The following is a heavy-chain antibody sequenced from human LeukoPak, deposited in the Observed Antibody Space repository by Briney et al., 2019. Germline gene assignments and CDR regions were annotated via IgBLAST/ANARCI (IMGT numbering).Heavy chain of an antibody. D-gene: IGHD3-22*01. Sequence: PGGSLKLSCAASGFTFSSYGMHWVRQAPGKGLEWVAFIRYDGSNKYYADSVKGRFTISRDNSKNTLYLQMNSLRAEDTAVYYCAKDSSPYYYDSSGYHDYWGQGTLVTVSS. CDR1: GFTFSSYG. J-gene: IGHJ4*02. CDR3: AKDSSPYYYDSSGYHDY. CDR2: IRYDGSNK. V-gene: IGHV3-30*02.